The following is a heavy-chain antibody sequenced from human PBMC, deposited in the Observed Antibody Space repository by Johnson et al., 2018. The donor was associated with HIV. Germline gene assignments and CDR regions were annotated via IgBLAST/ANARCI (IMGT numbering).Heavy chain of an antibody. Sequence: VQLVESGGGLVKPGGSLRLSCSASGFTFSSYWMSWVRQAPGKGLEWVANIKQDGSEKYYVDSVKGRFTISRDNAKNSLYLQMNSLRAEDTAVYYCAREQWADAFDIWGQGTMVTVSS. V-gene: IGHV3-7*01. CDR1: GFTFSSYW. J-gene: IGHJ3*02. CDR3: AREQWADAFDI. CDR2: IKQDGSEK. D-gene: IGHD6-19*01.